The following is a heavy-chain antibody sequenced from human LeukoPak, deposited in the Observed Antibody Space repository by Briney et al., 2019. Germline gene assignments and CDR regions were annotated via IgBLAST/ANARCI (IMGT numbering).Heavy chain of an antibody. CDR1: GFTFSNYW. V-gene: IGHV3-7*01. J-gene: IGHJ4*02. CDR3: AREGYCSGGICSYDN. CDR2: IKQDGSEK. Sequence: GGSLRLSCAASGFTFSNYWMNWVRQAPGKGLEWVARIKQDGSEKYYVESVKGRFTISRDNAKESVYLQMDSLRAEDAAVYYCAREGYCSGGICSYDNWGQGTLVTVSS. D-gene: IGHD2-15*01.